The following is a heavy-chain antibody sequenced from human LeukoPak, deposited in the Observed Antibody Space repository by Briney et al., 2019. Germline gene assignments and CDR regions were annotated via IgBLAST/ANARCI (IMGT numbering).Heavy chain of an antibody. J-gene: IGHJ4*02. CDR3: ARVGYSYGYGSDY. CDR2: ISGSSSTI. CDR1: GFIFTTYS. Sequence: PGGSLRLSCAATGFIFTTYSMNWVRQAPGKGLEWVSYISGSSSTIYYADSVKGRFTISRDNAKNSLYLQMNGLRAEDTAVYYCARVGYSYGYGSDYWGQGTLVTVSS. D-gene: IGHD5-18*01. V-gene: IGHV3-48*01.